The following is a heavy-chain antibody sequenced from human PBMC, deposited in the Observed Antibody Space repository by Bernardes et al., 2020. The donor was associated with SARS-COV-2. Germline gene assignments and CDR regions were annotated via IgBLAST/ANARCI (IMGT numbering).Heavy chain of an antibody. V-gene: IGHV1-69*10. CDR2: IIPFLGTT. D-gene: IGHD1-26*01. CDR1: GGTFNINA. Sequence: SVKVSCKAFGGTFNINAVSWVRQAPGQGLEWIGGIIPFLGTTNYAKEFQGRLTITADKSTNTAYMALYSLRSEDTAVYYCARSMVGATDAFDFWGQGTTVIVSS. J-gene: IGHJ3*01. CDR3: ARSMVGATDAFDF.